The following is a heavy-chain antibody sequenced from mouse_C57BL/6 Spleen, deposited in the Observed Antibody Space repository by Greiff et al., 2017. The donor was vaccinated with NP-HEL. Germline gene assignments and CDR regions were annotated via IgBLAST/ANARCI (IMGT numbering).Heavy chain of an antibody. V-gene: IGHV2-5*01. J-gene: IGHJ4*01. CDR1: GFSLTSYG. Sequence: QVQLQQSGPGLVQPSQSLSITCTVSGFSLTSYGVHWVRQSPGKGLEWLGVIWRGGSTDYNAAFMSRLSITKDNSKSQVFFKMNSLQADDTAIYYCAKKSEIYDGYYAMDDWGQGTSVTVSS. CDR2: IWRGGST. CDR3: AKKSEIYDGYYAMDD. D-gene: IGHD2-3*01.